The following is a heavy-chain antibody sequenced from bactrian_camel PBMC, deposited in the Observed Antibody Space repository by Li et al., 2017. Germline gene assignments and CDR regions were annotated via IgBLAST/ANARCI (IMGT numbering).Heavy chain of an antibody. Sequence: DVQLVESGGGLVQPGWSLRLSCAASGFTFSYVYMNWVRQAPGKGLEWVSLINSDGVTTDYGDSVKGRFTISIDNAKNTLYLQLNSLKTEDTAMYFCAQSNGNWAWHNWGEGTQVTVS. V-gene: IGHV3S40*01. CDR2: INSDGVTT. J-gene: IGHJ4*01. D-gene: IGHD8*01. CDR3: AQSNGNWAWHN. CDR1: GFTFSYVY.